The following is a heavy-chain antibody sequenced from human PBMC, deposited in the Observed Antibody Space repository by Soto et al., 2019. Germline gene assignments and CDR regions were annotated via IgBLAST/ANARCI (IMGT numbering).Heavy chain of an antibody. J-gene: IGHJ4*02. CDR3: ARVFCSSTSCHSYFDY. CDR2: IYHTGTT. Sequence: PSETLSLTCAVSGDSISSGYHWAWTRQPPEKGLEWVASIYHTGTTYYNPSLTSRVTISVDTSKNQFSLKLSSVTAADTAVYHCARVFCSSTSCHSYFDYWGQGTQVTVSS. D-gene: IGHD2-2*01. V-gene: IGHV4-38-2*01. CDR1: GDSISSGYH.